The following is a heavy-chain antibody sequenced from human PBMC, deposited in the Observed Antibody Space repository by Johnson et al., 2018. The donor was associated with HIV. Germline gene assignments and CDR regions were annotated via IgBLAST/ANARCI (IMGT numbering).Heavy chain of an antibody. CDR2: ISYDGSNK. CDR3: ARAGRSSSGPRAFDI. CDR1: GFTFSSYG. V-gene: IGHV3-30*03. D-gene: IGHD6-6*01. J-gene: IGHJ3*02. Sequence: QVQLVESGGGVVQPGGSLRLSCAASGFTFSSYGMHWVRQAPGKGLEWAAVISYDGSNKYYADSVKGRFTISRDNSKNTLYLQMNSLRAEDTAVYYCARAGRSSSGPRAFDIWGQGTMVTVSS.